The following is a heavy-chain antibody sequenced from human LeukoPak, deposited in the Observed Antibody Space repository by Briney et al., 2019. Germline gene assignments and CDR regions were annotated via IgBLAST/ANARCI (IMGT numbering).Heavy chain of an antibody. J-gene: IGHJ4*02. CDR2: IYYSGST. Sequence: PSETLSLTCTVSGGSTSSYYWSWIRQPPGKGLEWIGYIYYSGSTNYNPSLKSRVTISVDTSKNQFSLKLSSVTAADTAVYYCARDIGGEYYFDYWGQGTLVTVSS. D-gene: IGHD3-10*01. CDR3: ARDIGGEYYFDY. CDR1: GGSTSSYY. V-gene: IGHV4-59*01.